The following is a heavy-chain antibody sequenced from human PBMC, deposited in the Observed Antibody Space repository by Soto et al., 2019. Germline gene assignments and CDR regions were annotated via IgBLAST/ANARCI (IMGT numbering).Heavy chain of an antibody. J-gene: IGHJ6*03. Sequence: GGSLRLSCAASGFTFSSYSMNWVRQAPGKGLEWVSSISSSSSYIYYADSVKGRFTISRDNAKNSLYLQMNSLRAEDTAVYYCARVRYYDILTGSDPVYYYYYMDVWGKGTTVTVSS. CDR1: GFTFSSYS. D-gene: IGHD3-9*01. CDR3: ARVRYYDILTGSDPVYYYYYMDV. CDR2: ISSSSSYI. V-gene: IGHV3-21*01.